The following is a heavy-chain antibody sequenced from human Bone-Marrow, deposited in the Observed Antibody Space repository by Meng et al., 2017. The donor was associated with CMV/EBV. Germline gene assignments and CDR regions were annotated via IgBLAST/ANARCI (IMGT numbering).Heavy chain of an antibody. Sequence: CTVSGGPISSGGYYWSWIRQHPGKGLEWFGYIYYSGSNYYNPSLKSRGTISVDTSKNQFSLKLSSVTAADTAVYYCAQSAAKNWFDPWGQGTLVTVSS. CDR1: GGPISSGGYY. CDR2: IYYSGSN. CDR3: AQSAAKNWFDP. J-gene: IGHJ5*02. V-gene: IGHV4-31*02. D-gene: IGHD2-2*01.